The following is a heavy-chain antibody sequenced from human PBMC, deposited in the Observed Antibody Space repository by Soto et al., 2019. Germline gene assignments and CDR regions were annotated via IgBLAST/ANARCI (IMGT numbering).Heavy chain of an antibody. D-gene: IGHD5-12*01. CDR2: ITNNGDTT. J-gene: IGHJ3*01. CDR3: ATSAGYGGAFDV. CDR1: GFTFSIYA. Sequence: EKQLVESGGALAPPGGSLRLSCVGSGFTFSIYALTWVRQAPGKGLEWVSLITNNGDTTFFGDSVKGRFSNARDNSKNKLYLQLETLRAEDTAVYYCATSAGYGGAFDVWGQGTMVAVSS. V-gene: IGHV3-23*04.